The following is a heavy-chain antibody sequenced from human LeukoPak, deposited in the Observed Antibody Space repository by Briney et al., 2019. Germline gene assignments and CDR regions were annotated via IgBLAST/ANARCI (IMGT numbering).Heavy chain of an antibody. CDR3: TGTGTTLDY. CDR1: GFTFSSYA. J-gene: IGHJ4*02. Sequence: GGSLRLSCAASGFTFSSYAMHWVRQAPGKGLEWVAVISYDGSNKYYADSVKGRFTISRDNSKNTLYLQMNSLRAEDTAVYYCTGTGTTLDYWGQGTLVTVSS. CDR2: ISYDGSNK. D-gene: IGHD1-7*01. V-gene: IGHV3-30*01.